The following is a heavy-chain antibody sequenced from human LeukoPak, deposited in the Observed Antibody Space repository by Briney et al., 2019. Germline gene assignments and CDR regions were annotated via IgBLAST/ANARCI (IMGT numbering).Heavy chain of an antibody. CDR3: ARVGGYGSGTYNDY. V-gene: IGHV3-74*01. CDR2: INSYGSNT. Sequence: GGSLRLSCAASGLTFSSYWIYWVRQAPGKGLVWVSRINSYGSNTNHADSVKGRFTISRDNAKNTLYLQMNSLRAEDTAVYYCARVGGYGSGTYNDYWGQGTLVTVSS. D-gene: IGHD3-10*01. J-gene: IGHJ4*02. CDR1: GLTFSSYW.